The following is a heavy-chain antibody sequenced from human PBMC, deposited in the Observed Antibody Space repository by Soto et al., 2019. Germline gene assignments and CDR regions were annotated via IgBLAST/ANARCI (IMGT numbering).Heavy chain of an antibody. J-gene: IGHJ5*02. Sequence: GESLKISCKGSGYSFTSHWIGWVRQMPGKGLEWMRIIYPGDSDTTYSPSFQGQVIISADKSISTAYLQWSSLKASDTAMYYCARGGSYDSSGYLSWLDPWGQGTLVTVSS. CDR2: IYPGDSDT. CDR1: GYSFTSHW. D-gene: IGHD3-22*01. V-gene: IGHV5-51*01. CDR3: ARGGSYDSSGYLSWLDP.